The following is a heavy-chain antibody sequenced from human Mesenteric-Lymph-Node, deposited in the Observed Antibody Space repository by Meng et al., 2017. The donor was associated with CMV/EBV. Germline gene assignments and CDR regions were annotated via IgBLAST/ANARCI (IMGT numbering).Heavy chain of an antibody. CDR2: INHSGST. D-gene: IGHD4-23*01. Sequence: QGRLRQWGAGLLKPSETLSPPCAVYGGSFSGYNWRWIRQPPGKGLEWIGEINHSGSTNYNPSLKSRVTISVDTSKNQFSLKLSSVTAADTAVYYCARHQRWLKSEGGFNYWGQGTLVTVSS. CDR1: GGSFSGYN. CDR3: ARHQRWLKSEGGFNY. V-gene: IGHV4-34*01. J-gene: IGHJ4*02.